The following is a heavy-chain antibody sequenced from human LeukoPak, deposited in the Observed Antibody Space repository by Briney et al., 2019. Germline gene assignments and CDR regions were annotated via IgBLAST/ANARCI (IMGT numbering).Heavy chain of an antibody. CDR2: INWNGGST. J-gene: IGHJ4*02. D-gene: IGHD6-19*01. CDR3: ARGDSNGWYFDC. Sequence: GGSLILSCAASGYAFKDHGMSWVRQAPGKGLEWVSGINWNGGSTGYADSVKGRFTISRDNAKNSLYLQMNSLRDEDTALYYCARGDSNGWYFDCWGQGTLVTVSS. V-gene: IGHV3-20*04. CDR1: GYAFKDHG.